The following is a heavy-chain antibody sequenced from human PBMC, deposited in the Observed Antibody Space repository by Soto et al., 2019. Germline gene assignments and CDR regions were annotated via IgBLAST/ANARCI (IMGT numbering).Heavy chain of an antibody. CDR1: GFTFSSYG. J-gene: IGHJ4*02. CDR2: ISYDGSNK. D-gene: IGHD3-22*01. Sequence: ESGGGVVQPGRSLRLSCAASGFTFSSYGMHWVRQAPGKGLEWVAVISYDGSNKYYADSVKGRFTISRDNSKNTLYLQMNSLRAEDTAVYYCAKDGVDSSGYYPDYWGQGTLVTVSS. CDR3: AKDGVDSSGYYPDY. V-gene: IGHV3-30*18.